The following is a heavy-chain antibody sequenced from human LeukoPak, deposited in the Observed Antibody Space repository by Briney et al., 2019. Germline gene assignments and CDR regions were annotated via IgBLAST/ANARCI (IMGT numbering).Heavy chain of an antibody. CDR2: ISNKGSSSTT. D-gene: IGHD6-13*01. Sequence: PGGSLRLSCAASGFIFSDYYMGWVRQAPGKGLEWVSYISNKGSSSTTYYAGSVKGRFTISRDDAQNSLYLQMNSLRADDTAVYYCAKDILAAGLFFDYWGQGILVTVSS. CDR3: AKDILAAGLFFDY. J-gene: IGHJ4*02. CDR1: GFIFSDYY. V-gene: IGHV3-11*01.